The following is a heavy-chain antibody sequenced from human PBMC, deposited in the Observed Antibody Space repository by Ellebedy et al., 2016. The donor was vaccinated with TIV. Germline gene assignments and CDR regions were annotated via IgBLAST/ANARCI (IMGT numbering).Heavy chain of an antibody. CDR1: GYSFTSYW. V-gene: IGHV5-51*01. CDR3: AREVKMADYYYYGMDV. Sequence: GESLKISCKGSGYSFTSYWIGWVRQMPGKGLEWMGIIYPGDSDTRCSPSFQGQVTISADKSISTAYLQWSSLKASDTAMYYCAREVKMADYYYYGMDVWGQGTTVTVSS. J-gene: IGHJ6*02. CDR2: IYPGDSDT. D-gene: IGHD5-24*01.